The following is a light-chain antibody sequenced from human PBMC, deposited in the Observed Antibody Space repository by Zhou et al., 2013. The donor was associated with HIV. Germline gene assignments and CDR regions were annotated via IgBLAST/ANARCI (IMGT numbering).Light chain of an antibody. CDR3: MQSTHWYT. V-gene: IGKV2-30*02. CDR1: QSLVHSDGNTY. J-gene: IGKJ2*01. CDR2: QVS. Sequence: DVVLTQSPLSLSVTLGQPASISCRSSQSLVHSDGNTYLSWFHQRPGQSPRRLIYQVSSRDSGVPDRFSGSGSGTDFTLKITRVEAEDVGFYYCMQSTHWYTFGQGTKLEIK.